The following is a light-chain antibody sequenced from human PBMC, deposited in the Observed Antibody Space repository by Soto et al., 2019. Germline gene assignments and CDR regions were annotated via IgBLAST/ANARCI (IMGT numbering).Light chain of an antibody. Sequence: QSVLTQPASVSGSPGQSITISCTGTSSDVGRHNYVSWYQQYPGNAPKLMIYEVSNRPSGVSNRFSGSKSGNTASLTISGLQAEDEADYHCSSYTGSSTLFGGGTKVTVL. J-gene: IGLJ2*01. V-gene: IGLV2-14*01. CDR2: EVS. CDR1: SSDVGRHNY. CDR3: SSYTGSSTL.